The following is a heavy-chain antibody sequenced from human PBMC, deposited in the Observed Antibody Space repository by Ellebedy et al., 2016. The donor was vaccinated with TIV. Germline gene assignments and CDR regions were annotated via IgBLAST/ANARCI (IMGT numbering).Heavy chain of an antibody. V-gene: IGHV3-74*01. CDR2: INSDGSST. Sequence: GGSLRLXXAASGFTFSSYWMHWVRQAPGKGLVWVSRINSDGSSTSYADSVKGRFTISRDNAKNTLYLQMNSLRAEDTAVYYCASFSSSWYELDAFDIWGQGTMVTVSS. CDR3: ASFSSSWYELDAFDI. CDR1: GFTFSSYW. J-gene: IGHJ3*02. D-gene: IGHD6-13*01.